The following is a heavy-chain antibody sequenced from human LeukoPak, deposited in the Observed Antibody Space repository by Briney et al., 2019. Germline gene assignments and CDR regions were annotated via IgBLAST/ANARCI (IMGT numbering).Heavy chain of an antibody. J-gene: IGHJ6*03. Sequence: GGSLRLSCAATGFTFRSDGMHWVRQAPAEGLEWVLYIQYAGSNQQYADSVRGRFSISRDSSKNILHLQMNILRAEDTAVYYCAKDRCSNRVGCYNYYMDVWGKGTTVTISS. CDR2: IQYAGSNQ. CDR3: AKDRCSNRVGCYNYYMDV. D-gene: IGHD2-8*01. CDR1: GFTFRSDG. V-gene: IGHV3-30*02.